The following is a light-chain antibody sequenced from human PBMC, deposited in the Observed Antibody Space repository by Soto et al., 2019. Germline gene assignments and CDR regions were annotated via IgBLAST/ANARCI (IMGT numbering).Light chain of an antibody. J-gene: IGLJ2*01. CDR1: NNDVGGYNY. V-gene: IGLV2-14*01. CDR2: GVS. Sequence: QSALTQPASVSGSPGQSITISCTGTNNDVGGYNYLSWYQQHPGKAPKLMIYGVSNRPSGVSNRFSGSKSGNTASLTISGLQAEDEADYYCSSYTSSSHMVFGGGTKVTVL. CDR3: SSYTSSSHMV.